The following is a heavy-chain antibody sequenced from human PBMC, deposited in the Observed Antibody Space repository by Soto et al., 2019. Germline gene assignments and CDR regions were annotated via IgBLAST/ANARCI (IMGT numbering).Heavy chain of an antibody. D-gene: IGHD6-13*01. J-gene: IGHJ5*02. CDR1: GGTFSSYA. V-gene: IGHV1-69*13. Sequence: SVKVSCKASGGTFSSYAISWVRQAPGQGLEWMGGIIPIFGTANYAQKFQGRVTITADESTSTAYMELSSLRSEDTAVYYCATTTFRLLAAAGFDPWGQGTLVTVSS. CDR3: ATTTFRLLAAAGFDP. CDR2: IIPIFGTA.